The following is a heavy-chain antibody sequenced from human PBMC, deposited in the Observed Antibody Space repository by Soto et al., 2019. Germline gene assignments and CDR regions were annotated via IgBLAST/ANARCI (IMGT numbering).Heavy chain of an antibody. V-gene: IGHV2-5*02. CDR2: IYWDDDK. Sequence: QITLNESGPTVVKPAETLTLTCTFSGFSLTTSGVGVGWIRQSPGKAPEWLALIYWDDDKRYSASLKSRLTITKDTSKNQVVVTMASVEPADTATYYCAHRILRTVFGLVTTTAIYFDFWGQGTPVVVSS. CDR1: GFSLTTSGVG. D-gene: IGHD3-3*01. CDR3: AHRILRTVFGLVTTTAIYFDF. J-gene: IGHJ4*02.